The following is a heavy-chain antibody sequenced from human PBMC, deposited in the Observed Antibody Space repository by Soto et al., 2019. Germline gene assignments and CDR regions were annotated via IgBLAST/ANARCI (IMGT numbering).Heavy chain of an antibody. V-gene: IGHV3-30*18. Sequence: PGGSLRLSCAASGFTFSSYGMHWVRQAPGKGLEWVAVISYDGSNKYYADSVKGRFTISRDNSKNTLYLQMNSLRAEDTAVYYCAKDPGYSYGCVDYWGQGTLVTVSS. J-gene: IGHJ4*02. CDR2: ISYDGSNK. D-gene: IGHD5-18*01. CDR1: GFTFSSYG. CDR3: AKDPGYSYGCVDY.